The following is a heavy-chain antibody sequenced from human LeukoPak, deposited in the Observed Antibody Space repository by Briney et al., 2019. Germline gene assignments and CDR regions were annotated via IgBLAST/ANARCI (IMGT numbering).Heavy chain of an antibody. D-gene: IGHD3-22*01. Sequence: GGSLRLSCTASGFNFGEYGMSWVRQAPSKGLEWVAVISYDENNKYYADSVKGRFTISRDNSKNTLYLQMNSLKVEDTAVYYCARGSDSSGYYVDYWGQGTLVTVSS. J-gene: IGHJ4*02. CDR2: ISYDENNK. CDR1: GFNFGEYG. CDR3: ARGSDSSGYYVDY. V-gene: IGHV3-30*19.